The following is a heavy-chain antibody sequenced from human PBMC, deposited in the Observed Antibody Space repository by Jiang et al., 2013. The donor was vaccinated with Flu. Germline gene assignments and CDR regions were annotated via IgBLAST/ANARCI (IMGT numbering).Heavy chain of an antibody. J-gene: IGHJ4*02. CDR1: GVG. CDR3: AQGRRSPWFGELALDY. Sequence: GVGVGWIRQPPGKALEWLALIYWDDDKRYSPSLKSRLTITKDTSKNQVVLTMTNMDPVDTATYYCAQGRRSPWFGELALDYWGQGTLVTVSS. CDR2: IYWDDDK. V-gene: IGHV2-5*02. D-gene: IGHD3-10*01.